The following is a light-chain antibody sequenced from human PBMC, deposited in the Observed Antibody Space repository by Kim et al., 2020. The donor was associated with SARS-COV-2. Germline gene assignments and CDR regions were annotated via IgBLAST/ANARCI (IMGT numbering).Light chain of an antibody. CDR2: DAS. Sequence: LSPGERATVSCRASQSVSSYLAWYQQKPGQAPRLLVYDASNRATGIPARFSGSGSGTDFTLTISSLEPEDFAVYYCLQRARWPLTFGGGTKVDIK. CDR1: QSVSSY. J-gene: IGKJ4*01. V-gene: IGKV3-11*01. CDR3: LQRARWPLT.